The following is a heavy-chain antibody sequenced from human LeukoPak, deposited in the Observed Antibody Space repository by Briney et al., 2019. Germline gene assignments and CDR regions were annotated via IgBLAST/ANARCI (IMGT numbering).Heavy chain of an antibody. D-gene: IGHD3-3*01. CDR2: IYYSGST. J-gene: IGHJ3*02. CDR3: ARGRGEDAFDI. Sequence: SETLSLTCTVSGGSTSSSRYYWGWIRQPPGTGLEWIGSIYYSGSTYYNPSLKSRVTISVDTSKNQFSLKLSSVTAADTAVYYCARGRGEDAFDIWGQGTMVTVSS. V-gene: IGHV4-39*07. CDR1: GGSTSSSRYY.